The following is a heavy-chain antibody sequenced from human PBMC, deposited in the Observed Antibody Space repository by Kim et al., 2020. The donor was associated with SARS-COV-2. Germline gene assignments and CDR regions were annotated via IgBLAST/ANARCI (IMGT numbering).Heavy chain of an antibody. CDR1: GGSISSGGYY. Sequence: SETLSLTCTVSGGSISSGGYYWSWIRQHPGKGLEWIGYIYYSGSTYYNPSLKSRVTISVDTSKNQFSLKLSSVTAADTAVYYCARVLGSSWYYFDYWGQGTLVTVSS. V-gene: IGHV4-31*03. J-gene: IGHJ4*02. CDR2: IYYSGST. D-gene: IGHD6-13*01. CDR3: ARVLGSSWYYFDY.